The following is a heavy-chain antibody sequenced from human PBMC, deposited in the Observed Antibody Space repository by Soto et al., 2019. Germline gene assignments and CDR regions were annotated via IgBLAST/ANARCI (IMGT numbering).Heavy chain of an antibody. V-gene: IGHV1-18*01. CDR2: ISAYNGNT. J-gene: IGHJ4*02. D-gene: IGHD6-6*01. CDR1: GYTFTSYG. Sequence: EASVKVSCKASGYTFTSYGISWVRQAPGQGLEWMGWISAYNGNTNYAQKLQGRVTMTTDTSTSTAYMELRSLRSDDTAVYYCARDRGGYSSSSDPDYDYWGQGTLVTVSS. CDR3: ARDRGGYSSSSDPDYDY.